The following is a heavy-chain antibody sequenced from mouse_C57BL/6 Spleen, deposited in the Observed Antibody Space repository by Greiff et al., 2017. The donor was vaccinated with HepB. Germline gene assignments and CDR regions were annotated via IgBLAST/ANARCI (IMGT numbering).Heavy chain of an antibody. V-gene: IGHV1-55*01. CDR2: IYPGSGST. J-gene: IGHJ2*01. CDR1: GYTFTSYW. Sequence: VKLQQPGAELVKPGASVKMSCKASGYTFTSYWITWVKQRLGQGLEWIGDIYPGSGSTNYNEKFKSKATLTVDTSSSTAYMQLSSLTSEDSAVYYCARGDDYDGFDYWGQGTTLTVSS. CDR3: ARGDDYDGFDY. D-gene: IGHD2-4*01.